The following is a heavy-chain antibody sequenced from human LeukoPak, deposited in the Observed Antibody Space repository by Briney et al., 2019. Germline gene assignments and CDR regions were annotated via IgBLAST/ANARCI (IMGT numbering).Heavy chain of an antibody. D-gene: IGHD3-10*01. V-gene: IGHV3-9*01. CDR3: ARDPGEFDP. J-gene: IGHJ5*02. Sequence: GRSLRLSCAASGFTFDDYAMHWVRQAPGKGLEWVSGISWNSGSIGYADSVKGRFTISRDNAKNSLYLQMNSLRAEDTAVYYCARDPGEFDPWGQGTLVTVSS. CDR2: ISWNSGSI. CDR1: GFTFDDYA.